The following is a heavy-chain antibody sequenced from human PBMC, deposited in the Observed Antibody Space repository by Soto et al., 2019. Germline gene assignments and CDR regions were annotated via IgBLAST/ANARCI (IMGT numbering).Heavy chain of an antibody. CDR1: GYTFTSYG. J-gene: IGHJ4*02. Sequence: ASVKVSCKASGYTFTSYGISWVRQAPGQGLEWMGWISAYNGNTNYAQKLQGRVTMTTDTSTSTAYMELRSLRSDDTAVYYCARDRRGLYVWGSYRSTSYFDYWGQGTLVTSPQ. CDR2: ISAYNGNT. CDR3: ARDRRGLYVWGSYRSTSYFDY. D-gene: IGHD3-16*02. V-gene: IGHV1-18*01.